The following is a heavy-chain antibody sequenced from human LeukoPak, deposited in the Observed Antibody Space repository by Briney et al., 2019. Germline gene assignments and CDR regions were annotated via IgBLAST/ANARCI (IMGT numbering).Heavy chain of an antibody. J-gene: IGHJ1*01. V-gene: IGHV3-23*01. D-gene: IGHD5-24*01. CDR1: GFILSSFA. CDR2: ISSPGGNT. Sequence: PGRSLRLSCTSSGFILSSFAMSWVRQAPGKGLEWVSSISSPGGNTYYADSVKGRFTISRDNSNNLVYLQMNSLRAEDTAVYYCAKTRNGYTTEYLQHWGQGTLVTVSS. CDR3: AKTRNGYTTEYLQH.